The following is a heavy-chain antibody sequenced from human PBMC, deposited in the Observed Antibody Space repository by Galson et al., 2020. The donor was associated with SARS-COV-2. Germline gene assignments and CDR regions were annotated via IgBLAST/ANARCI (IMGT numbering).Heavy chain of an antibody. CDR3: ARPYHDYGIAEYFQH. J-gene: IGHJ1*01. Sequence: PGGSLRLSCAASGFTFSKYGMHWVRQAPGKGLEWVAVIWHDGSNKYYADSVKGRFTISRDNSKNTLYLQMNSLRAEDTAVYYCARPYHDYGIAEYFQHWGQGSLVTVSS. CDR1: GFTFSKYG. D-gene: IGHD4-17*01. CDR2: IWHDGSNK. V-gene: IGHV3-33*08.